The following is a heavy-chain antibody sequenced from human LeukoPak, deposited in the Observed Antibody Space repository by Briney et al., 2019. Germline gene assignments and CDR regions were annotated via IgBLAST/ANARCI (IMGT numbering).Heavy chain of an antibody. J-gene: IGHJ5*02. D-gene: IGHD2-15*01. CDR2: IYTSGST. CDR1: GGSLSSSSYY. CDR3: ARDLHCSGGSCYPNPYNWFDP. Sequence: PSETLSLTSTVSGGSLSSSSYYWSWIRQPAGKGLEWLGRIYTSGSTNYNPSLKSRVTMSVDTSKNQFSLKLSSVTAADTAVYYCARDLHCSGGSCYPNPYNWFDPWGQGTLVTVSS. V-gene: IGHV4-61*02.